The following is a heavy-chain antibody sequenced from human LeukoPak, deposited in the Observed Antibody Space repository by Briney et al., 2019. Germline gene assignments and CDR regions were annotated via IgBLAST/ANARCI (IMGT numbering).Heavy chain of an antibody. Sequence: PSETLSLTCTVSGGSISSYYWSWIRHPLGKGLEWIRYVYYSGSTNYNPSLKSRVTISVDTSKNQFSLKLSSVTAADTAVYYCARTTYYYGSGSYYIGSSFDYWGQGTLVTVSS. D-gene: IGHD3-10*01. CDR1: GGSISSYY. J-gene: IGHJ4*02. CDR2: VYYSGST. V-gene: IGHV4-59*01. CDR3: ARTTYYYGSGSYYIGSSFDY.